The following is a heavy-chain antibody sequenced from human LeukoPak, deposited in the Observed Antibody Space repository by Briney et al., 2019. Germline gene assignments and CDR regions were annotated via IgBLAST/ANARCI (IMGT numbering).Heavy chain of an antibody. Sequence: GGSLRLSCAASGFTFSSYWMSWVRQAPGKGLEWVANIKQDGSEKYYVDSVKGRFTISRDNAKNSLYLKMNSLRAEDTAVYYCARVASSGWRLDAFDIWGQGTMVTVSS. CDR2: IKQDGSEK. J-gene: IGHJ3*02. V-gene: IGHV3-7*01. CDR1: GFTFSSYW. CDR3: ARVASSGWRLDAFDI. D-gene: IGHD6-19*01.